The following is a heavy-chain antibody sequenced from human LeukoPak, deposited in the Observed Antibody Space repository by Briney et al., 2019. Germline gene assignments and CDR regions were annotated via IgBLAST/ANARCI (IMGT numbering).Heavy chain of an antibody. D-gene: IGHD3-22*01. CDR1: GGSISSSSYY. CDR2: IYYSGST. CDR3: ARFTYYYDSSGYAIDY. Sequence: ASETLSLTCTVSGGSISSSSYYWGWIRQPPGKGLEWIGSIYYSGSTYYNPSHKSRVTISVDTSKNQFSLKLSSVTAADTAVYYCARFTYYYDSSGYAIDYWGQGTLVTVSS. J-gene: IGHJ4*02. V-gene: IGHV4-39*01.